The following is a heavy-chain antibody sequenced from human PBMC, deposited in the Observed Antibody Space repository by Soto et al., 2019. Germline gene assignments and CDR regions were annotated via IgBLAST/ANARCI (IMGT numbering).Heavy chain of an antibody. J-gene: IGHJ3*02. V-gene: IGHV1-3*01. CDR3: ALLWFGEFRGAFDI. CDR1: GYTFTSYA. D-gene: IGHD3-10*01. Sequence: QVQLVQSGAEVKKPGASVKVSCKASGYTFTSYAMHWVRQAPGQRLEWMGWINAGNGNTKYSQKFQGRVTITRDTSASTAYMELSSLRSEDTAVYYCALLWFGEFRGAFDIWGQGTMVTVSS. CDR2: INAGNGNT.